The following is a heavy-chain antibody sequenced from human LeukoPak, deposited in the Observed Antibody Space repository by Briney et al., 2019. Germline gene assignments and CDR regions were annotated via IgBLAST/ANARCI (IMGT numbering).Heavy chain of an antibody. D-gene: IGHD6-19*01. Sequence: ASVKVSCKASGYTFTSYGISWVRQAPGQGLEWMGWISAYNGNTNYAQKLQGRVTMTTDTSTSTAYMELRSLRSDDTAVYYCARDGRIIAVAGGSEAFDIWGQGTMVTVSS. CDR1: GYTFTSYG. J-gene: IGHJ3*02. CDR2: ISAYNGNT. V-gene: IGHV1-18*01. CDR3: ARDGRIIAVAGGSEAFDI.